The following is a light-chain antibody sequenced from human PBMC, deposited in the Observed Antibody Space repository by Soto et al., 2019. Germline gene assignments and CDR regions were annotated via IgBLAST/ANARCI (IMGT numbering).Light chain of an antibody. CDR3: HQYGRSLYP. J-gene: IGKJ3*01. CDR1: QTVSNNH. Sequence: EIVLTQSPGTLSLSLGERATLSCSSSQTVSNNHLAWYRQKPGQTPRLLIYGASSSATGIPDGFSGSGSGTDFTITISRLEHADFAVYYCHQYGRSLYPFGPR. CDR2: GAS. V-gene: IGKV3-20*01.